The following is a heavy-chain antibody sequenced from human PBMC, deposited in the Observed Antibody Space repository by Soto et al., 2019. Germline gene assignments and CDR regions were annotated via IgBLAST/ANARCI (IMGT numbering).Heavy chain of an antibody. CDR2: IIPLFDAT. CDR1: GGTFTTYD. D-gene: IGHD2-15*01. V-gene: IGHV1-69*06. J-gene: IGHJ4*02. Sequence: QVQLVQSGAEVRKPGSSVKVSCKASGGTFTTYDISWVRQAPGQVLEWMGGIIPLFDATKYAQKFQGRVTITADKSTGTAYMELSSLRSEDTAMYYCARDRSSSCYNGTFYFDSWGKGTLVIVSS. CDR3: ARDRSSSCYNGTFYFDS.